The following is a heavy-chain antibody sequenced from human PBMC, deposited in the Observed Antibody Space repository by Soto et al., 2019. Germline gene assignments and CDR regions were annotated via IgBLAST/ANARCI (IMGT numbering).Heavy chain of an antibody. J-gene: IGHJ4*02. D-gene: IGHD2-21*02. CDR1: GDTFTDYY. Sequence: QVQLMQSGAEVKKPGASVKGSCKASGDTFTDYYIHWVRQAPGQGLECMGTVNPSGGHTTYAQHFLGRVTMTRDTSTSTLYMELTSLTSDDTAVYYCARGGHVVVVTAALDYWGQGTLVTVSS. CDR2: VNPSGGHT. V-gene: IGHV1-46*01. CDR3: ARGGHVVVVTAALDY.